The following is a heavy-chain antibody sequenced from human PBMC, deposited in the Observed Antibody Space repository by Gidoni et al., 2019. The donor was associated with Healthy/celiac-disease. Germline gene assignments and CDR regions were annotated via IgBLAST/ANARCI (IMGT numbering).Heavy chain of an antibody. CDR1: GFTFSSYS. CDR3: ARDEIVVVPAAIPPKYYYYYGMDV. J-gene: IGHJ6*02. D-gene: IGHD2-2*02. V-gene: IGHV3-48*02. Sequence: EVQLVESGGGLVQPGGSLRLSCAASGFTFSSYSMNWVRQAPGKGLEWVSYISSSSSTIYYADSVKGRFTISRDNAKNSLYLQMNSLRDEDTAVYYCARDEIVVVPAAIPPKYYYYYGMDVWGQGTTVTVSS. CDR2: ISSSSSTI.